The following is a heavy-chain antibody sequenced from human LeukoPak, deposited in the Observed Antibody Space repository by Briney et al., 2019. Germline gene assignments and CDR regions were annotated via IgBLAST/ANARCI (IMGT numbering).Heavy chain of an antibody. Sequence: GGSLRLSCAASGFTFDDYAMHWVRQAPGKGLEWVSGISWNSGSIGYADSVKGRFTISRDNAKNSLYLQMNSLRAEDTALYYCAKAPGVTMIWNAFDIWGQGTMVTVSS. V-gene: IGHV3-9*01. J-gene: IGHJ3*02. D-gene: IGHD3-22*01. CDR1: GFTFDDYA. CDR3: AKAPGVTMIWNAFDI. CDR2: ISWNSGSI.